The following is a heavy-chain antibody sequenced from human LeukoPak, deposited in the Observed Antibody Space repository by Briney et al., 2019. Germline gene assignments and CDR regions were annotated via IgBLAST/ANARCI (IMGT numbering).Heavy chain of an antibody. Sequence: SVKVSCKASGYTFTSYGISWVRQAPGQGLEWMGGIIPIFGTANYAQKFQGRVTITADESTSTAYMELSSLRSEDTAVYYCARSPYSSSWYDNWFDPWGQGTLVTVSS. D-gene: IGHD6-13*01. CDR2: IIPIFGTA. J-gene: IGHJ5*02. V-gene: IGHV1-69*13. CDR1: GYTFTSYG. CDR3: ARSPYSSSWYDNWFDP.